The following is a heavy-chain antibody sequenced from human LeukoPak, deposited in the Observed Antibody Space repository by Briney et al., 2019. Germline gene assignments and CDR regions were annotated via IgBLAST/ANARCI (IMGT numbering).Heavy chain of an antibody. CDR3: ARGGRDPTTGYSSGWYGNYYGMDV. CDR1: GGSISSYY. CDR2: IYTSGST. V-gene: IGHV4-4*07. J-gene: IGHJ6*02. Sequence: SETLPLTCTVSGGSISSYYWSWIRQPAGKGLEWIGRIYTSGSTNYNPSLKSRVTISVDTSKNQFSLKLSSVTAADTAVYYCARGGRDPTTGYSSGWYGNYYGMDVWGQGTTVTVSS. D-gene: IGHD6-19*01.